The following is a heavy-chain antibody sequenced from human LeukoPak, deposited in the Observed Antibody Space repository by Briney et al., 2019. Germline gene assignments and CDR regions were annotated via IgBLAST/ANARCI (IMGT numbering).Heavy chain of an antibody. J-gene: IGHJ4*02. V-gene: IGHV3-30*02. CDR2: IRYDGSNK. CDR3: AKDARPSY. CDR1: GFTFGSYG. Sequence: GGSLRLSCAASGFTFGSYGMHWVRQAPGKGLEWVAFIRYDGSNKYYADSVKGRFTISRDNSKNTLYLQMNSLRADDTAVYYCAKDARPSYWGQGTLVPVSS.